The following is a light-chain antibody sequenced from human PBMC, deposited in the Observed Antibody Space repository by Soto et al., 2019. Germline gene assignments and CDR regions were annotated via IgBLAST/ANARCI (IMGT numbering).Light chain of an antibody. Sequence: EIVLTQSPATLSLSPGERATLSCRASQSVSSYLAWYQQKAGQAPRLLIYDASNRATGIPARFSGSGSGTDFTLTISRLKSEDFAVYYCQQRSSWPRTFGLGTKVEI. V-gene: IGKV3-11*01. CDR3: QQRSSWPRT. CDR2: DAS. CDR1: QSVSSY. J-gene: IGKJ1*01.